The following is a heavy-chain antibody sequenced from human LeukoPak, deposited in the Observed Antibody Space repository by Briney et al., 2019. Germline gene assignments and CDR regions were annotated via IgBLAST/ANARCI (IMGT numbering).Heavy chain of an antibody. J-gene: IGHJ6*03. CDR3: ARGYCSSTSCYTPSWDYYYYMDV. D-gene: IGHD2-2*02. CDR2: IYYSGST. V-gene: IGHV4-59*01. Sequence: SETLSLTCTVSGGSISSYYWSWIRHPPGKGLGWIGYIYYSGSTNYNPSLKSRVTITVETSKNQFSLQLSSVTAADTAVYYCARGYCSSTSCYTPSWDYYYYMDVWGKGTTVTVSS. CDR1: GGSISSYY.